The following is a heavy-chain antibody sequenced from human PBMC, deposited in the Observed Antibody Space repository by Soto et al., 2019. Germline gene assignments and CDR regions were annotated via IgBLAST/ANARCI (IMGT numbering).Heavy chain of an antibody. J-gene: IGHJ6*02. D-gene: IGHD3-22*01. V-gene: IGHV4-31*03. CDR2: IHHSGST. Sequence: QVQLQESGPGLVKPSQTLSLTCTVSGVSTSSGGYYWRWIRQHPGKGLEWIGYIHHSGSTYYNPSLKSRVTISVDMSKNQFSLKLSSVTAADTAVYYCARGDSSGYYVYYGVDVWGQGTTVTVSS. CDR3: ARGDSSGYYVYYGVDV. CDR1: GVSTSSGGYY.